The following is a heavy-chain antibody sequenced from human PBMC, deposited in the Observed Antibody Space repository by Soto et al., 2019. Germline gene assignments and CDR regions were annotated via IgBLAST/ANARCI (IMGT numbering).Heavy chain of an antibody. V-gene: IGHV6-1*01. Sequence: PSQALSLTGAISGDSVSSNSAAWNWIRQSPSRGLEWLGRTYYRSKWYNDYAVSVKSRMTINPDTSKNQFSLQLNSVTPEDAAVYYCARVSIAAAGPYFDYWGQGTLVTVSS. D-gene: IGHD6-13*01. CDR2: TYYRSKWYN. CDR3: ARVSIAAAGPYFDY. CDR1: GDSVSSNSAA. J-gene: IGHJ4*02.